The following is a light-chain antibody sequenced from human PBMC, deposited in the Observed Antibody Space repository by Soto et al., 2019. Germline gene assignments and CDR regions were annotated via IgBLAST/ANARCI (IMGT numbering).Light chain of an antibody. Sequence: QSALTQPPSASGSPGQSVTISCTGTSSDVGGYNYVSWYQQHPGKAPKLMIYEVTKRPSGVPDRFSGPKSGNTASLTVSGLQAEDEADYYCSSYAGSTPYVFGTGTKVTVL. J-gene: IGLJ1*01. CDR1: SSDVGGYNY. CDR2: EVT. CDR3: SSYAGSTPYV. V-gene: IGLV2-8*01.